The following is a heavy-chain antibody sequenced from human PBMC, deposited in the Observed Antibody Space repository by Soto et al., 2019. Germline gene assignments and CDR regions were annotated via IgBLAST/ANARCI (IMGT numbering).Heavy chain of an antibody. D-gene: IGHD1-26*01. CDR3: ALALGPTTGLDY. V-gene: IGHV4-31*02. CDR1: GSSTVSHYH. J-gene: IGHJ4*02. Sequence: QVQLQESAPGLVKPSQTLSLTCSVSGSSTVSHYHWTWIRQPPGKGLAWMGYIFNSGTTFYNPSLTSRLSISMNTSGCDLCMELRSVTAADTAVYYCALALGPTTGLDYWGQGTLVTFS. CDR2: IFNSGTT.